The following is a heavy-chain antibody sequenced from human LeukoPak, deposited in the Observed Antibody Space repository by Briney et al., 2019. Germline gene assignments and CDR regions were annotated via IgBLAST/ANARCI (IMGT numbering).Heavy chain of an antibody. CDR1: GFTFTSYW. D-gene: IGHD2-2*02. Sequence: PGGSLRLSCIASGFTFTSYWMSWVRQAPGKGQEWVANIKQDGSEKYYVESVKGRFTISRDNAKNSLYLQMNSLRAEDTAVYYCARMYCSTTSCYTDAFDIWGHGTMVTVSS. CDR2: IKQDGSEK. J-gene: IGHJ3*02. CDR3: ARMYCSTTSCYTDAFDI. V-gene: IGHV3-7*01.